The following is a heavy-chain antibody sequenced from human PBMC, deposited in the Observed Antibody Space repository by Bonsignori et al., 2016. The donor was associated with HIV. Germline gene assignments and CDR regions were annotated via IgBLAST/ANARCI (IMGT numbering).Heavy chain of an antibody. CDR2: LHPGGST. V-gene: IGHV3-53*01. Sequence: GESLKISCVASGFTVTTNFLSWVRQAPGKGLEWVSILHPGGSTFYADSVRGRFTISRDNSKNTVYLQMNVVKAEDTAVYYCARGEVVTSDDALDIWGQGTKVTVSS. CDR3: ARGEVVTSDDALDI. CDR1: GFTVTTNF. D-gene: IGHD3-22*01. J-gene: IGHJ3*02.